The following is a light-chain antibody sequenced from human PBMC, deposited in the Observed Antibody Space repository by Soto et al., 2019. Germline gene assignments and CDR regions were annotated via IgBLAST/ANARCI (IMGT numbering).Light chain of an antibody. V-gene: IGKV3-11*01. J-gene: IGKJ4*01. CDR1: QTVSRY. CDR3: QQRSNWPFLT. CDR2: YAS. Sequence: VLTQSPATLSLSPGERATLSCRASQTVSRYLAWYQQKPGQAPRLLIYYASNRAAGIPARFSGSGSGTDYTLTISSLEPEDFEVYYCQQRSNWPFLTFGGGTKVEI.